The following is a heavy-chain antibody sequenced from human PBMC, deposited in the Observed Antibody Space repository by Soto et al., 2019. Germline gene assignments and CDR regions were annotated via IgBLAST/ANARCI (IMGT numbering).Heavy chain of an antibody. CDR2: IIPCIGTA. Sequence: SGKVSCKASGGPFRSYAISWVRQAPGQGLEWMGRIIPCIGTANYAQNFQGRVTITGDTSASTAYMELRSLRSEDTAVYYCARENFPQSGSYYDFWGQGTLVTVS. CDR3: ARENFPQSGSYYDF. CDR1: GGPFRSYA. J-gene: IGHJ4*03. V-gene: IGHV1-69*04.